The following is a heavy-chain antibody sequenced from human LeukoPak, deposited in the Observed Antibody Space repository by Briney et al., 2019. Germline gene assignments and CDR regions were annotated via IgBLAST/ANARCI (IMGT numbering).Heavy chain of an antibody. D-gene: IGHD2-8*01. Sequence: PSETLSLTCTVSGGSISSYYWSWIRQPPGKGLEWIGYIYYSGSTNYNPSLKSRVTMSVDTSKNQFSLKLSSVTAADTAVYCCAVRMVYPKGGAFDIWGQGTMVTVSS. J-gene: IGHJ3*02. CDR2: IYYSGST. CDR1: GGSISSYY. CDR3: AVRMVYPKGGAFDI. V-gene: IGHV4-59*01.